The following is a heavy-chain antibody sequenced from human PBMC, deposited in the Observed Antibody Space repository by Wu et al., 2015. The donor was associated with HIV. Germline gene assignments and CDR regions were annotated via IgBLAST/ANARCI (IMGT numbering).Heavy chain of an antibody. CDR3: ARDSHCGGDCYFFGHY. D-gene: IGHD2-21*01. V-gene: IGHV1-69*05. J-gene: IGHJ4*02. Sequence: QVQLVQSGAEVKKPGSSVKVSCKASGGTFNTYAISWVRQAPGQGLEWMGGIIPIFDTSKYAQKLQGRVTITTDASTSTAYMELSSLRSEDTAVYYCARDSHCGGDCYFFGHYWGQGALVTVSS. CDR1: GGTFNTYA. CDR2: IIPIFDTS.